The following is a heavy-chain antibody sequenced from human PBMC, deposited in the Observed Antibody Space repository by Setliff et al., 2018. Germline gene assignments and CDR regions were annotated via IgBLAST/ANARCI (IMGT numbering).Heavy chain of an antibody. D-gene: IGHD7-27*01. CDR3: ARDRRPFNWGGNDAFDI. J-gene: IGHJ3*02. CDR1: GFTFSGYY. CDR2: IKQDGSEK. Sequence: PGGSLRLSCAASGFTFSGYYMNWVRQAPGKGLEWVANIKQDGSEKYYVDSVKGRFTISRDNAKNSLYLQMNSLRAEDTAVYYCARDRRPFNWGGNDAFDIWGQGTMVTVSS. V-gene: IGHV3-7*01.